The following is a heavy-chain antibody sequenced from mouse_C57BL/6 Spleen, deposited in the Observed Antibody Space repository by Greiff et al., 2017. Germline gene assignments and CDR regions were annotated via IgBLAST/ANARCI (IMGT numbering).Heavy chain of an antibody. CDR3: ARDEYYGPWFAY. CDR1: GFTFSSYA. V-gene: IGHV5-4*01. Sequence: EVMLVESGGGLVKPGGSLKLSCAASGFTFSSYAMSWVRQTPEKRLEWVATISDGGSYTYYPDNVKGRFTISRDNAKNKLYLQMSHLKSEDTAMYYCARDEYYGPWFAYWGQGTLVTVSA. J-gene: IGHJ3*01. CDR2: ISDGGSYT. D-gene: IGHD1-1*01.